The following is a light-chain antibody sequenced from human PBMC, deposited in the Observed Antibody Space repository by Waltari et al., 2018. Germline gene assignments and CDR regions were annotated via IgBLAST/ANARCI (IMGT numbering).Light chain of an antibody. V-gene: IGLV1-51*01. J-gene: IGLJ2*01. CDR2: DNN. CDR3: ATWDNSLYEVV. CDR1: IPNIGNYY. Sequence: QSFLTRPPSVSPPPGQRVTFSSSGSIPNIGNYYVSWYHQLPGAAPKLLIYDNNKRPSGIPDRFSASKSGTSATLGITGLQIGDEADYYCATWDNSLYEVVFGGGTKLTVL.